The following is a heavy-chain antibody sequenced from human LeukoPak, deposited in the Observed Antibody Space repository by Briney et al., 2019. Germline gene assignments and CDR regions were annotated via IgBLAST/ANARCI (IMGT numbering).Heavy chain of an antibody. Sequence: GGSLRLSCAASGFTFSSYWMHWVRQAPGKGLVWVSRVNSDGSTTSYADSVKGRFTISRDNAKNTLYLQMNSLRAEDTAVYYCARVCGSPHCGDYWGQGTLVTVSS. CDR1: GFTFSSYW. D-gene: IGHD1-26*01. CDR2: VNSDGSTT. CDR3: ARVCGSPHCGDY. J-gene: IGHJ4*02. V-gene: IGHV3-74*01.